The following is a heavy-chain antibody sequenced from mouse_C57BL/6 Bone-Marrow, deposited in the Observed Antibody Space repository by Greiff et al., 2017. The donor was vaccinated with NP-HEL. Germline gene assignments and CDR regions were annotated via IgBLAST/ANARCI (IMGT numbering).Heavy chain of an antibody. V-gene: IGHV1-42*01. D-gene: IGHD1-1*01. CDR3: ARKAYGSRELDY. CDR1: GYSFTGYY. CDR2: INPSTGGT. Sequence: EVQLQQSGPELVKPGASVKISCKASGYSFTGYYMNWVKQSPEKSLEWIGEINPSTGGTTYNQKFKAKATLTVDKSSSTAYMQLKSLTSEDSAVYYCARKAYGSRELDYWGQGTTLTVSS. J-gene: IGHJ2*01.